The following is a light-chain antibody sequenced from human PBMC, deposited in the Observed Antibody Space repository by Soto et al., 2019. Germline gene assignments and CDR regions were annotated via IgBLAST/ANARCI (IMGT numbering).Light chain of an antibody. CDR3: HQCNK. CDR2: DTA. V-gene: IGKV3-11*01. J-gene: IGKJ5*01. CDR1: QFLSSY. Sequence: EVVLTQCPATLSLAPGEKATLSCRPSQFLSSYLAWYQKKPGQPPKLLIYDTANRATGIPARFSGSRSGTDFTLPMRSLEPEDFGVYFCHQCNKFGQGTRLEIK.